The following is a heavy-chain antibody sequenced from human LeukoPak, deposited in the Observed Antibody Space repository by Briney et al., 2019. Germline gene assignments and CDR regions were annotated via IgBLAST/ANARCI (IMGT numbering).Heavy chain of an antibody. D-gene: IGHD3-22*01. Sequence: GGSLRLSCAASGFTFSSYWMSWVRQAPGKGLEWVANIKQDGSEKYYVDSVKGRFTISRDNAKNSLYLQMNSLRAEDTAVYYCARDFPPTYYYDSSGYYPGGYWGQGTLVTVSS. CDR2: IKQDGSEK. CDR1: GFTFSSYW. J-gene: IGHJ4*02. CDR3: ARDFPPTYYYDSSGYYPGGY. V-gene: IGHV3-7*01.